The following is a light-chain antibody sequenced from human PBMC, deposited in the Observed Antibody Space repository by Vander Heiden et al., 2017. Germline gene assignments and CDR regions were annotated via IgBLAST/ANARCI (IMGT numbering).Light chain of an antibody. Sequence: QSALTQPRSVSGSPGQSVTISCTGTSSDVGGYNYVSWYQQHPGKAPILMIYDGNKRPSGIPDRFSGSKSANTASLTISGRQAEDEADYYCCSYAGSDLYVFGTGTKVTVL. CDR3: CSYAGSDLYV. CDR1: SSDVGGYNY. V-gene: IGLV2-11*01. CDR2: DGN. J-gene: IGLJ1*01.